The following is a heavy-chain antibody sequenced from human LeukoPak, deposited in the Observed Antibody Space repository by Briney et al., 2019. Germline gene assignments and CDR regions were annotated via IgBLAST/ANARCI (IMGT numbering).Heavy chain of an antibody. CDR3: ARDPGGAFDI. D-gene: IGHD1-14*01. Sequence: GGSLRLXCAASGFTFSSYSMNWVRQAPGKGLEWVSSISSSSSYIYYADSVKGRFTISRDNAKNSLYLQMNSLRAEDTAVYYCARDPGGAFDIWGQGTMVTVSS. V-gene: IGHV3-21*01. CDR1: GFTFSSYS. CDR2: ISSSSSYI. J-gene: IGHJ3*02.